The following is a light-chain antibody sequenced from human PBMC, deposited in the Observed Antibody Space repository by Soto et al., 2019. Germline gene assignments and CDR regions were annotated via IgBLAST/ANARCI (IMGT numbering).Light chain of an antibody. J-gene: IGLJ3*02. CDR3: AVWDDSLDGWV. CDR2: NNN. V-gene: IGLV1-44*01. Sequence: QSVLTQPPSASGTPGQRVTISWSGSSSNIGSHVVYWYQQLAGTAPKLLMYNNNQRPSGVPDRFSGSKSGTSASLAISGLQSEDEADYYCAVWDDSLDGWVFGGGTKLTVL. CDR1: SSNIGSHV.